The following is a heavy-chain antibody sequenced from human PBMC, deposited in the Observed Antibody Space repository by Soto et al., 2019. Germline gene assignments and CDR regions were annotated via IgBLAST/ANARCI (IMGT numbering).Heavy chain of an antibody. CDR3: ARHRPLRFGDHYYMDV. V-gene: IGHV4-39*01. CDR1: GGSISSSSYY. CDR2: IYYSGST. D-gene: IGHD3-10*01. Sequence: SETLSLTCTVSGGSISSSSYYWGWIRQPPGKGLEWIGSIYYSGSTYYNPSLKSRVTISVDTSKNQFSLKLSSVTAADTAVYYCARHRPLRFGDHYYMDVWGKGTTVTVS. J-gene: IGHJ6*03.